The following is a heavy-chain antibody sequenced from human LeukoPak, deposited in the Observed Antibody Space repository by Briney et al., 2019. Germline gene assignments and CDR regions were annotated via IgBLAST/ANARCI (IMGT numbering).Heavy chain of an antibody. D-gene: IGHD6-19*01. CDR2: IYYSGST. J-gene: IGHJ4*02. CDR1: GGSISSSSYY. Sequence: SETLSLTCTVSGGSISSSSYYWGWIRQPPGKGLEWIGSIYYSGSTYYNPSLKSRVTISVDTSKNQFSLKLSSVTAADTAVYYCARENIAVAGTIYDYWGQGTLVTVSS. V-gene: IGHV4-39*07. CDR3: ARENIAVAGTIYDY.